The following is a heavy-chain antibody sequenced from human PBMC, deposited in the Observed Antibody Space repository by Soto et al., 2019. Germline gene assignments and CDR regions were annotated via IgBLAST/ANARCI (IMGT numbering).Heavy chain of an antibody. J-gene: IGHJ5*02. Sequence: SETLSLTCTVSGGSISSYYWSWIRQPPGKGLEWIGYIYYSGSTNYNPSLKSRVTISVDTSKNQFSLKLSSVTAADTAVYYCARHPYCSGGSCYPPWFDPWGQGTLVTVSS. CDR3: ARHPYCSGGSCYPPWFDP. D-gene: IGHD2-15*01. V-gene: IGHV4-59*08. CDR2: IYYSGST. CDR1: GGSISSYY.